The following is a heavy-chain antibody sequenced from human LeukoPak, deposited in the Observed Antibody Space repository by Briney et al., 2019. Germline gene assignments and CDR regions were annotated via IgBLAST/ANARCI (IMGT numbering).Heavy chain of an antibody. V-gene: IGHV4-59*01. CDR2: IYYSGST. CDR3: ARESYSSGWYDY. J-gene: IGHJ4*02. CDR1: GGSISSYY. D-gene: IGHD6-19*01. Sequence: SETLSLTCTVSGGSISSYYWSWIRQPPGKGLEWIGYIYYSGSTNYNPSLMSRVTISVDTPKNQFSLKLSSVTAADTAVYYCARESYSSGWYDYWGQGTLVTVSS.